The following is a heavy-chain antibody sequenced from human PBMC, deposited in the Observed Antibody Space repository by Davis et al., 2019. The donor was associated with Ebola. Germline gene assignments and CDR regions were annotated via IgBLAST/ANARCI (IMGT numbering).Heavy chain of an antibody. D-gene: IGHD3/OR15-3a*01. CDR1: GFTFSHSW. J-gene: IGHJ6*02. V-gene: IGHV3-30-3*01. CDR2: ISYDGSNK. Sequence: GGSLRLSCAASGFTFSHSWMSWVRRAPGKGLEWVAVISYDGSNKYYADSVKGRFTISRDNSKNSLFLQMDSLRDEDTALYYCASGDGRGRSYDMDVWGQGTTVTVSS. CDR3: ASGDGRGRSYDMDV.